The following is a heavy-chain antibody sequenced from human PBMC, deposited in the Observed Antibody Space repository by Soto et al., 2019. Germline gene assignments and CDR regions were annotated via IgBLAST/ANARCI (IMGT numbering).Heavy chain of an antibody. CDR1: GGTFSDFG. J-gene: IGHJ4*02. Sequence: ASVKVSCKVSGGTFSDFGLSWVRLAPGRGLEWMGGISANTGVVNYAQTLQGRVIMTTDTSTSTGYMELRSLRSDDTAVYYCARESPPADYWGQGTLVTVSS. CDR2: ISANTGVV. CDR3: ARESPPADY. V-gene: IGHV1-18*04.